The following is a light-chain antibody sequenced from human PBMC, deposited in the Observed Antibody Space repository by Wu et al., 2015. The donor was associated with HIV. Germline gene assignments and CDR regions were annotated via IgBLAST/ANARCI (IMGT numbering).Light chain of an antibody. CDR1: QSLTNNY. J-gene: IGKJ2*03. CDR3: LQYGRTPYS. Sequence: EIVLTQSPGTLSLSPGERATLFCRASQSLTNNYLSWYQQRPGQAPRLLIHGASARATGIPDRFSGGGSGTDFTLTISRLEPEDFAVYYCLQYGRTPYSFGQGTKLEIK. CDR2: GAS. V-gene: IGKV3-20*01.